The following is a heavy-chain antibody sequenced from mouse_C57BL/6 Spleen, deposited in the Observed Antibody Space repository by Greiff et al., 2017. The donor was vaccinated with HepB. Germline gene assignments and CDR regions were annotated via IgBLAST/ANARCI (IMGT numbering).Heavy chain of an antibody. V-gene: IGHV5-4*01. CDR1: GFTFSSYA. CDR2: ISDGGSYT. J-gene: IGHJ3*01. D-gene: IGHD3-3*01. Sequence: VQLKESGGGLVKPGGSLKLSCAASGFTFSSYAMSWVRQTPEKRLEWVATISDGGSYTYYPDNVKGRFTISRDNAKNNLYLQMSHLKSEDTAMYYCARGGGRKAYWGQGTLVTVSA. CDR3: ARGGGRKAY.